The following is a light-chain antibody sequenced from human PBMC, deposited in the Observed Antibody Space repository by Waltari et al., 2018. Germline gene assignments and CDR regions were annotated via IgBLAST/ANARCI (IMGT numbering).Light chain of an antibody. V-gene: IGLV2-14*03. CDR1: ISYVGGYNY. CDR2: DVT. Sequence: QSALTQPASVSGSPGQSITISCTGTISYVGGYNYVSWYQYHPGKAPKLMIFDVTRLPSGVSNRFSGSKSGNTASLTISGLQAEDEADYYCSSYTSTSAIVFGGGTKVTVL. CDR3: SSYTSTSAIV. J-gene: IGLJ2*01.